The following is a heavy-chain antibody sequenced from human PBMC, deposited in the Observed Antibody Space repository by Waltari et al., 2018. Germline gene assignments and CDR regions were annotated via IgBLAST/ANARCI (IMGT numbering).Heavy chain of an antibody. D-gene: IGHD3-22*01. V-gene: IGHV4-61*02. CDR1: GGSISSGSYY. CDR3: ARDTEYYYDDSGFVFDI. CDR2: IYASGST. Sequence: QVQLQESGPGLVKPSQTLSLTCTVSGGSISSGSYYWTWIRQPAGKGLEWIGRIYASGSTNYNPCLKSRVTISVDTPRNQFSLKLTSVTAADTAVYYCARDTEYYYDDSGFVFDIWGQGTIVTVSS. J-gene: IGHJ3*02.